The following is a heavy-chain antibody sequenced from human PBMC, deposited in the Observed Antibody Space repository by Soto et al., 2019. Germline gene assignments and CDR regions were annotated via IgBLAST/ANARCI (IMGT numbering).Heavy chain of an antibody. J-gene: IGHJ4*02. CDR2: IYYSGST. D-gene: IGHD3-10*01. Sequence: SETLSLTCTVSGGSISSYYWSWIRQPPGKGLEWIGYIYYSGSTNYNPSLKSRVTVSVDTSKNQFSLKLSSVTAADTAVYYCARGRITMVRGVITTPLDYWGQGTLVTVSS. CDR3: ARGRITMVRGVITTPLDY. V-gene: IGHV4-59*01. CDR1: GGSISSYY.